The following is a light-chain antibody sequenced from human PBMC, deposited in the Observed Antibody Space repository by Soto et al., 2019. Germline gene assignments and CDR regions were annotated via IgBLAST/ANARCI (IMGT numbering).Light chain of an antibody. CDR2: EGS. CDR3: LQSTQLPLT. CDR1: QSLRESDGKAY. J-gene: IGKJ4*01. Sequence: DIVMTQTPLSLSVTPGQPASISCKSGQSLRESDGKAYLYWYLQKPGQSPQLLIYEGSNRFSGVRDRFSGSGSGTDFTLKISRVEAEDVGVYFCLQSTQLPLTFGGGTKVEI. V-gene: IGKV2D-29*02.